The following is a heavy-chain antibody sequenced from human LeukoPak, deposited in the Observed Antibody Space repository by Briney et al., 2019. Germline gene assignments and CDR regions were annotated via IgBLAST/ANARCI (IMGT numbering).Heavy chain of an antibody. V-gene: IGHV3-23*05. CDR1: GFTFSNYV. CDR2: INGSGSFT. Sequence: GGSLRLSCAASGFTFSNYVMGWVRQDPGKGLQWVSIINGSGSFTSYADSVKGRLTISRDNSKNTLYLQVNSLRAEDTAVYYCAKALSGYAYGGGFDYWGQGTLVAVSS. D-gene: IGHD5-18*01. CDR3: AKALSGYAYGGGFDY. J-gene: IGHJ4*02.